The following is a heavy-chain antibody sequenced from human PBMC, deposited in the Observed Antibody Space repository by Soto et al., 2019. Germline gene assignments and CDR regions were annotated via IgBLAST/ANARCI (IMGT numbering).Heavy chain of an antibody. CDR2: ISGSGGSI. J-gene: IGHJ4*02. V-gene: IGHV3-23*01. CDR1: GFTFGIYA. CDR3: ARVAPEYSSTPRRFDF. D-gene: IGHD6-13*01. Sequence: LRLSCAASGFTFGIYAMSWVRQAPGKGLEWVSSISGSGGSIYYAHSVKGRFTISRDKTKNTLDLQMNSLRAEDTAVYHCARVAPEYSSTPRRFDFWGQGTLVTVSS.